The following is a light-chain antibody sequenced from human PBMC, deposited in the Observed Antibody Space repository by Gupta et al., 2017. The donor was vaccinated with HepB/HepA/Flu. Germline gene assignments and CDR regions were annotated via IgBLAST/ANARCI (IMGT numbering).Light chain of an antibody. CDR1: SNNVGNQG. V-gene: IGLV10-54*01. J-gene: IGLJ2*01. CDR2: KNN. CDR3: SGWASGLRAQV. Sequence: QAGLTQPPSVSKGSRQTATLTCTGNSNNVGNQGAAWLQQHQGHPPKLLSYKNNNRPSWISESLASSRSRKKDSLTITGLRPEDEADDDCSGWASGLRAQVFGGGTKLTVI.